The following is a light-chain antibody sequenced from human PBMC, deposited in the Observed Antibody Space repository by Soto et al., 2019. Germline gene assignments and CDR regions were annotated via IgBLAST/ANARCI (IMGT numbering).Light chain of an antibody. J-gene: IGKJ4*01. V-gene: IGKV1-9*01. Sequence: DIQLTQSPSFLSASVGARVTISCRASQGISSYLAWYQHKPGKAPNLMISAASTLQSGVPSRFSGSGSGTEFTLTISSLQPEDFATYYCQQLNSYPLSLGGGTKVDIK. CDR3: QQLNSYPLS. CDR2: AAS. CDR1: QGISSY.